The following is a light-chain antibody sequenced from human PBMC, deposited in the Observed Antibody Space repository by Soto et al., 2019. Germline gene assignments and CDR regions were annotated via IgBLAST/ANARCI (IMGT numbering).Light chain of an antibody. CDR2: AAS. V-gene: IGKV1-12*01. CDR1: QDVSSW. CDR3: QQSSTFPVT. Sequence: DIQMTQSPSSVSASVGDRVTITCRASQDVSSWLAWYQQRPGKAPKLLIYAASTLQSGVPSRFSGSGSGTHFTLTISSLQTEDFSTYFCQQSSTFPVTFGQGTRLEIK. J-gene: IGKJ5*01.